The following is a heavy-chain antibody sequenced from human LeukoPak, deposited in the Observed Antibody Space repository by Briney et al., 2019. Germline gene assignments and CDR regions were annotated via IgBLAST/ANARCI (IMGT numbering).Heavy chain of an antibody. CDR3: ANPSYYYDSSGYYYGYFQH. Sequence: RSLRLSCAASGFTFSSYAMSWVRQAPGKGLEWVSAISGSGGSTYYADSVKGRFTISRDNSKNTLYLQMNSLRAEDTAVYYCANPSYYYDSSGYYYGYFQHWGQGTLVTVSS. V-gene: IGHV3-23*01. J-gene: IGHJ1*01. D-gene: IGHD3-22*01. CDR2: ISGSGGST. CDR1: GFTFSSYA.